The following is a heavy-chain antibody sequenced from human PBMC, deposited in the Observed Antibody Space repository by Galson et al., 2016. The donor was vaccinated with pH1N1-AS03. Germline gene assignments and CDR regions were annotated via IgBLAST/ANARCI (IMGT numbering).Heavy chain of an antibody. CDR3: ARDWGFSWTSRPTFVF. CDR2: ISSRGSTK. D-gene: IGHD6-13*01. J-gene: IGHJ3*01. Sequence: SLRLSCAASGFTFTDYYMTWIRQAPGKGLELISYISSRGSTKYYADSVTGRFAISRDDTEQSVYLHMDSLRVEDTAVYYGARDWGFSWTSRPTFVFWGQGTMVAVSA. CDR1: GFTFTDYY. V-gene: IGHV3-11*01.